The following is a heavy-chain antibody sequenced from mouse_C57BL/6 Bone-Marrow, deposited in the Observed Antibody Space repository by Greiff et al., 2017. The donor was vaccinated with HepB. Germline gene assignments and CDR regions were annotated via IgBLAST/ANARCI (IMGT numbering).Heavy chain of an antibody. D-gene: IGHD1-1*01. Sequence: EVQLVESGPELVKPGDSVKISCKASGYSFTGYFMNWVMQSHGKSLEWIGRINPYNGDTFYNQKLKGKATLTVDKSSSTAHMELRSLTSEDSAVYYCARWHYGSFYWYFDVWGTGTTVTVSS. CDR3: ARWHYGSFYWYFDV. CDR2: INPYNGDT. CDR1: GYSFTGYF. V-gene: IGHV1-20*01. J-gene: IGHJ1*03.